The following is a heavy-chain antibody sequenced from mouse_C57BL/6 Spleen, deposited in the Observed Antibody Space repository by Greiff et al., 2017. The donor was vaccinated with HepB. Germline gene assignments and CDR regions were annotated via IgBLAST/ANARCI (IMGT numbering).Heavy chain of an antibody. D-gene: IGHD1-1*01. CDR1: GYTFTSYW. CDR3: ARGGYYGSRRHFDV. Sequence: QVQLQQPGAELVKPGASVKLSCKASGYTFTSYWMHWVKQRPGQGLEWIGMIHPNSGSTNYNEKFKSKATLTVDKSSSTAYMQLSSLTSEDSAVYYCARGGYYGSRRHFDVWGTGTTVTVSS. V-gene: IGHV1-64*01. CDR2: IHPNSGST. J-gene: IGHJ1*03.